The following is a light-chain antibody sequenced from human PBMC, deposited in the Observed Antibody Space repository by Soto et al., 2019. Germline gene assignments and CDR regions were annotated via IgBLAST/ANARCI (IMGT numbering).Light chain of an antibody. CDR1: QSVSSN. V-gene: IGKV3-15*01. J-gene: IGKJ1*01. Sequence: EIVMTQSPATLSVSPGERATLSCRASQSVSSNLAWYQQKPGQAPRLLYDSASTRATGIPARFSGSGSGTEFTLTISSLQSEDFAEYHCQQYNNWPQTFGQGTKVDIK. CDR2: SAS. CDR3: QQYNNWPQT.